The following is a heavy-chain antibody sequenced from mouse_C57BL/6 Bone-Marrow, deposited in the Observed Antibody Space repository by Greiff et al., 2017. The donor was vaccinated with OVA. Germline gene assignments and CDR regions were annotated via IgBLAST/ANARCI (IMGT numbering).Heavy chain of an antibody. Sequence: DVMLVESGGGLVKPGGSLKLSCAASGFTFSSYAMSWVRQTPEKRLEWVATISAGGSYTYYPDNVKGRFTISRDNAKNNLYMQMSHLKSEDTAMYYCARDRGALYGSGHAMDDWGQGTSVTVSS. CDR1: GFTFSSYA. V-gene: IGHV5-4*01. CDR3: ARDRGALYGSGHAMDD. CDR2: ISAGGSYT. D-gene: IGHD1-2*01. J-gene: IGHJ4*01.